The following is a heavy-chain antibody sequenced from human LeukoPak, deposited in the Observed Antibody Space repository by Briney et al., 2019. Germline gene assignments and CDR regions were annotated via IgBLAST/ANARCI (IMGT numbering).Heavy chain of an antibody. J-gene: IGHJ4*02. CDR1: GGSISSYY. Sequence: SETLSLTCTVSGGSISSYYWSWIRQPPGKGLEWIGYIYYSGSTNYNPSLKSRVTISVDTSKNQFSLKLSSVTAADTAVYYCASSACSSTSCPNHDYWGQGTLVTVSS. CDR2: IYYSGST. V-gene: IGHV4-59*12. CDR3: ASSACSSTSCPNHDY. D-gene: IGHD2-2*01.